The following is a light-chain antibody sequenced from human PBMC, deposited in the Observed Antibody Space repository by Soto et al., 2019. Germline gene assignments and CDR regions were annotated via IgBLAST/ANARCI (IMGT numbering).Light chain of an antibody. J-gene: IGLJ2*01. CDR2: EVS. CDR1: SSDVGSYNL. V-gene: IGLV2-23*02. CDR3: CSYAGSSTLV. Sequence: QSALTQPASVSGSPGQSITISCTRTSSDVGSYNLVSWYQQHPSKAPKLMIYEVSKRPSGVSNRFSGSKSGNTASLTISGVQAEDEADYYCCSYAGSSTLVFGGGTKLTVL.